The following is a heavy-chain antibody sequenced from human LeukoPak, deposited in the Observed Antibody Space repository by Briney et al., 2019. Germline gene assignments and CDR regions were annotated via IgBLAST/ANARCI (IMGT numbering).Heavy chain of an antibody. CDR1: GYTFTDYF. CDR3: AKVRVRLSSFYPAA. CDR2: VNPHSGGR. D-gene: IGHD6-13*01. V-gene: IGHV1-2*02. Sequence: ASVKVSCKASGYTFTDYFIHWVRQAPGQGLEWMGWVNPHSGGRNLAQKFQGRVTMTRDTSSTTAYLELSGLTSDDTAMYYCAKVRVRLSSFYPAAWGQGTLVTVSS. J-gene: IGHJ4*02.